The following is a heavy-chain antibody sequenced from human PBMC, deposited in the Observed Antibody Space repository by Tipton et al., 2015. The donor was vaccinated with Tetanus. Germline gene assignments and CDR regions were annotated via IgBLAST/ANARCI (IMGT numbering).Heavy chain of an antibody. V-gene: IGHV3-74*01. CDR1: GFTFSSYW. CDR2: INSDGSST. J-gene: IGHJ6*02. Sequence: SLRLSCAASGFTFSSYWMHWVRQAPGKGLVWVSRINSDGSSTSYADSVKGRFTISRDNAKNTLYLQMNSLRAEDTAVYYCARGSEIAAAGNSYYGMDVWGQGTTVTVSS. CDR3: ARGSEIAAAGNSYYGMDV. D-gene: IGHD6-13*01.